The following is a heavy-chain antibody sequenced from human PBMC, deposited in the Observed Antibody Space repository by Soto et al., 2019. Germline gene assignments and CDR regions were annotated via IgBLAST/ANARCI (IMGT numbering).Heavy chain of an antibody. V-gene: IGHV3-15*07. Sequence: EVQLVESGGGLVKPGGSLRLSCAGSGFIFSDPWMNWVRQAPGKGLEWVGRIKSKIVPEITEYAAPVKGRFTISRDDSKNTLYLQMLSPKTDDTAVYYCAAGLRGDTGGMDVWGQGTTVTVSS. CDR2: IKSKIVPEIT. CDR1: GFIFSDPW. D-gene: IGHD3-10*01. CDR3: AAGLRGDTGGMDV. J-gene: IGHJ6*02.